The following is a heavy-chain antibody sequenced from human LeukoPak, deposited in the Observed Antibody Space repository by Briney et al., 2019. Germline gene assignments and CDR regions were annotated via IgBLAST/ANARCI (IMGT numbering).Heavy chain of an antibody. J-gene: IGHJ4*02. CDR3: VKDNPLDY. CDR1: GFTFGNYG. V-gene: IGHV3-30*02. D-gene: IGHD1-14*01. CDR2: IRYDGSNK. Sequence: GGSLRLSCRASGFTFGNYGMLWVRQAPGKGLEWVAFIRYDGSNKFYADSVKGRVTISRDNSKNTLYLHINSLRVEDTAVYYCVKDNPLDYWGQGTLVIVSS.